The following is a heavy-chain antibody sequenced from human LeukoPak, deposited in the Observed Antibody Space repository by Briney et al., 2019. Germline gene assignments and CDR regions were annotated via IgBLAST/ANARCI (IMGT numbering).Heavy chain of an antibody. D-gene: IGHD2/OR15-2a*01. CDR3: AKDMGLILLG. V-gene: IGHV3-43*02. J-gene: IGHJ3*01. CDR1: GFTLDDYA. Sequence: PGGSLRLSCAPSGFTLDDYAIYWVRQAPGEGLEWVCLISGDGAGTTYYADSVKGRFTISRDNSKTSLYLEMNSLRTEDTALYYCAKDMGLILLGWGQGRMVTVSS. CDR2: ISGDGAGTT.